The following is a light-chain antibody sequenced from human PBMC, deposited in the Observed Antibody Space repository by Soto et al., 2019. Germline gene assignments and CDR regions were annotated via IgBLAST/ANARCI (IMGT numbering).Light chain of an antibody. V-gene: IGLV2-14*01. J-gene: IGLJ2*01. CDR2: EVS. CDR3: SSYTSSSNPDVV. Sequence: QSVLTQPASVAGSTGQSITISCTGTSSDVGGYNNVSWYQQHPGKAPKLMIYEVSNRPSGVSNRFSVSKSGNTASLTISGLQAEYEADYYCSSYTSSSNPDVVFGGGTKLTVL. CDR1: SSDVGGYNN.